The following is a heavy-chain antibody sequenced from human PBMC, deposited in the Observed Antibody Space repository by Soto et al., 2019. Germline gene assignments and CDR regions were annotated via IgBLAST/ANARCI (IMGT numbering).Heavy chain of an antibody. D-gene: IGHD3-22*01. Sequence: QMQLVQSGAEVKKTGSSVKVSCKASGYTFTYRYLHWVRQAPGQALEWMGWITPFNGNTNYAQKFQDRVTITRDRSMSTAYMELSGLRSEDTAMYYCASYYDSSGSYGMDVWGQGTTVTVSS. CDR1: GYTFTYRY. J-gene: IGHJ6*02. V-gene: IGHV1-45*02. CDR2: ITPFNGNT. CDR3: ASYYDSSGSYGMDV.